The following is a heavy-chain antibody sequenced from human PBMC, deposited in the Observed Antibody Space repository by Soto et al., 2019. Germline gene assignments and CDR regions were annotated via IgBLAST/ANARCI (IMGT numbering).Heavy chain of an antibody. D-gene: IGHD2-15*01. V-gene: IGHV4-4*02. CDR3: TRRPYRSTSGGIDY. Sequence: QVQLQESGPGLMKPSETLSLTCAVSGASIASDHWWTWIRQPPGKGLEWIAEVRHTGSTEYSPSLRRRDTISVDKSKNQISLKVSSVTAADTAVYYCTRRPYRSTSGGIDYWGQGTLVTVSS. CDR1: GASIASDHW. J-gene: IGHJ4*02. CDR2: VRHTGST.